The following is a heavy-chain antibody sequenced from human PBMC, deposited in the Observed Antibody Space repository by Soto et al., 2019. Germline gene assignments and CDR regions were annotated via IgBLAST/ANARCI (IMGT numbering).Heavy chain of an antibody. V-gene: IGHV3-23*01. CDR2: ISGSGGST. J-gene: IGHJ5*02. CDR1: GFTFSSYA. CDR3: AKDRITIFGVVIKWNWFDP. Sequence: EVQLLESGGGLVQPGGSLRLSCAASGFTFSSYAMSWVRQAPGKGLEWVSAISGSGGSTYYADSVKARFTISRDNSKNTLYLQMNSLRAEDTAVYYCAKDRITIFGVVIKWNWFDPWGQGTLVTVSS. D-gene: IGHD3-3*01.